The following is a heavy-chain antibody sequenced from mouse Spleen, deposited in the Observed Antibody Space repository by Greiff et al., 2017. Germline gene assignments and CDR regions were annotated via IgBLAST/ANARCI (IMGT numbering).Heavy chain of an antibody. Sequence: VQLVESGPDLVAPSQSLSITCTVSGFSLTSYGVHWVRQPPGKGLEWLVVIWSDGSTTYNSALKSRLSISKDNSKSQVFLKMNSLQTDDTAMYYCARQGDYGSSHRYYYAMDYWGQGTSVTVSS. CDR2: IWSDGST. CDR3: ARQGDYGSSHRYYYAMDY. CDR1: GFSLTSYG. J-gene: IGHJ4*01. V-gene: IGHV2-6-2*01. D-gene: IGHD1-1*01.